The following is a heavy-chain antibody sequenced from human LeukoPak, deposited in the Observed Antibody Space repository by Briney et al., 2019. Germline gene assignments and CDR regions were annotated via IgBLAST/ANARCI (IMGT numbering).Heavy chain of an antibody. D-gene: IGHD2-21*02. CDR3: ARDLGTAGRPNDN. CDR1: GGSISTNNW. J-gene: IGHJ4*02. V-gene: IGHV4-4*02. CDR2: MYHSGNT. Sequence: PSETLSLTCLVSGGSISTNNWWSWVRQSPGKGLEWIGEMYHSGNTNYNPSLKSRVIISVDKSKNQFSLKLTSVTAADTAVYFCARDLGTAGRPNDNWGQGTLVTVSS.